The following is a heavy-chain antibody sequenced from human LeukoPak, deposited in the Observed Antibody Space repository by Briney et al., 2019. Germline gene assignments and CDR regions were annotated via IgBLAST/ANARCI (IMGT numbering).Heavy chain of an antibody. CDR2: INAGNGNT. V-gene: IGHV1-3*01. CDR1: GYTFTSYA. Sequence: ASVKVSCKASGYTFTSYAMHWVRQAPGQRLEWMGWINAGNGNTKYSQKFQGRVTITRDTSASTAYMELSSLRSEDTAVYYCASPEGGGYFDWLSGDDAFDIWGQGTMVTVSS. J-gene: IGHJ3*02. CDR3: ASPEGGGYFDWLSGDDAFDI. D-gene: IGHD3-9*01.